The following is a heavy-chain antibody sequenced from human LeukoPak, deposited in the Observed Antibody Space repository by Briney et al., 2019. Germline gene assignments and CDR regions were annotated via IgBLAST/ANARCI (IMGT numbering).Heavy chain of an antibody. CDR1: GFTFSRCA. CDR3: VKDLSGSYTFDY. Sequence: GGSLRLSCSASGFTFSRCAMHWVREGPGKGLEYVSGTNDYGSRTHYGDSAKGRFIISRDDSRNTVFLHMNSLRGDDTALYYCVKDLSGSYTFDYWGQGILVTVSS. D-gene: IGHD1-26*01. J-gene: IGHJ4*02. CDR2: TNDYGSRT. V-gene: IGHV3-64D*09.